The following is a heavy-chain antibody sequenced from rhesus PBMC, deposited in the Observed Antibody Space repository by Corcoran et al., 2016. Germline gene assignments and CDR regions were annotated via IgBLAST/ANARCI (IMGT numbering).Heavy chain of an antibody. D-gene: IGHD3S6*01. CDR2: IYGSGSST. J-gene: IGHJ2*01. V-gene: IGHV4-169*01. CDR3: ARGDYEDDYGYYYTRFWYFDI. Sequence: QLQLQESGPGLVKPSETLSVTCAVSGGSISSSYWSWIRQATGKGLDWFGYIYGSGSSTNYNPSLKSRVTLSVDTSKNQFSLKLSSVTAADTAVYYCARGDYEDDYGYYYTRFWYFDIWGPGTPITISS. CDR1: GGSISSSY.